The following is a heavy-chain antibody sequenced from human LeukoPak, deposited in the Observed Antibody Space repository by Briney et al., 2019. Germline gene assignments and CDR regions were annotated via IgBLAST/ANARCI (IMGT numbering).Heavy chain of an antibody. D-gene: IGHD6-19*01. V-gene: IGHV3-74*01. Sequence: GGSLRLSCAASGFTFNTYWMHWVRQAPGKGLVWVSHINTDGSSINYADSVKGRFTISRDNAKNSLYLQINSLRAEDTAVYYCARSTSSGWFALYYFDAWGQGTLVTVSS. CDR3: ARSTSSGWFALYYFDA. J-gene: IGHJ4*02. CDR2: INTDGSSI. CDR1: GFTFNTYW.